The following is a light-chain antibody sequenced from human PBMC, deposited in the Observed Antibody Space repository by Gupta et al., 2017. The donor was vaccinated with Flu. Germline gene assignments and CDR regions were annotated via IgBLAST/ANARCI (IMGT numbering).Light chain of an antibody. Sequence: QSVLTQPPSVSGAPGQRVTISCTGSSSNIGAGYDVHWYQQPPGTAPKLLIYGNSNRRSGVPDRFSGSKSGTSASLAITGLQAEDEADYYCQSYDSSLKVVFGGGTKLTVL. V-gene: IGLV1-40*01. CDR3: QSYDSSLKVV. CDR2: GNS. J-gene: IGLJ2*01. CDR1: SSNIGAGYD.